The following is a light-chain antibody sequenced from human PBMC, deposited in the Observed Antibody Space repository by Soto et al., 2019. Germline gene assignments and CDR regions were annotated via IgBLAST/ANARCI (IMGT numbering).Light chain of an antibody. CDR3: QQHNSYPLT. CDR2: AAS. J-gene: IGKJ3*01. V-gene: IGKV1-9*01. CDR1: QGISSY. Sequence: DIQLTQSPSFLSASVGDRVTITCRASQGISSYLAWYQQKPGKAPKLLIYAASTLQSGVPSRFSGSGSGTEFTLTISSLQPEDFVTYYCQQHNSYPLTFGPGTKVDIK.